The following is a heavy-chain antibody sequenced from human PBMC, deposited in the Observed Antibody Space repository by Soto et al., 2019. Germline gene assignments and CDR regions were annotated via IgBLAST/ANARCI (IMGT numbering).Heavy chain of an antibody. CDR1: GFSFTSSA. D-gene: IGHD2-2*01. J-gene: IGHJ6*02. Sequence: QMQLVQSGPEVKKSGTSVKVSCKTSGFSFTSSAMQWVRQARGQRLEWIGWIVVGSGHTNNAQKFQERVTITRDMSTSTAYMELRSLRSEDTAVYYCAAASSTSGGYYGMDVWGQGTTVTVSS. CDR2: IVVGSGHT. V-gene: IGHV1-58*02. CDR3: AAASSTSGGYYGMDV.